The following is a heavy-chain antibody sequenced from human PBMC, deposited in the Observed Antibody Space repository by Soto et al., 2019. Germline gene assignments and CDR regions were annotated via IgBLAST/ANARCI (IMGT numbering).Heavy chain of an antibody. V-gene: IGHV1-69*13. D-gene: IGHD5-12*01. J-gene: IGHJ4*02. CDR2: IIPIFGTA. CDR1: GGTFSSYA. CDR3: ARHYLRDGYNLDYFDY. Sequence: VASVKVSCKASGGTFSSYAISWVRQAPGQGLEWMGGIIPIFGTANYAQKFQGRVTITADESTSTAYMELSSLRSEDTAVYYCARHYLRDGYNLDYFDYWGQGTLVTVYS.